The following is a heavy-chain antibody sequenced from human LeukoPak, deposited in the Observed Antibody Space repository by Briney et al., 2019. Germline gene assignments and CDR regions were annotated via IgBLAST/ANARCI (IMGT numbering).Heavy chain of an antibody. CDR1: GGSISSGDYY. V-gene: IGHV4-30-4*01. Sequence: SQTLSLTCTVSGGSISSGDYYWGWIRQPPGKGLEWIAYMYYSGSTYYNPSLKSRVTMSADTSKNQLSLKLSSVTAADTAVYYCARPYYYDSRIDPWGQGILVTVSS. J-gene: IGHJ5*02. D-gene: IGHD3-22*01. CDR3: ARPYYYDSRIDP. CDR2: MYYSGST.